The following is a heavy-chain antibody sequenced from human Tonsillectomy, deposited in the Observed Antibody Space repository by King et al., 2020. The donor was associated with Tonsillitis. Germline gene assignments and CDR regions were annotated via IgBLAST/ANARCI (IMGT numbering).Heavy chain of an antibody. CDR3: ARDRAIQLSFGPDF. V-gene: IGHV1-46*01. J-gene: IGHJ4*02. CDR1: GYTFTSYY. CDR2: INPSDGSR. D-gene: IGHD5-18*01. Sequence: VQLVESGAEVKKPGASVKVSCTASGYTFTSYYIHWVRQAPGQGLEWMGVINPSDGSRSTAQKFRGRVSMTRDTSTSTLYMELSSLRSEDAAVYFCARDRAIQLSFGPDFWGQGTLVTVSS.